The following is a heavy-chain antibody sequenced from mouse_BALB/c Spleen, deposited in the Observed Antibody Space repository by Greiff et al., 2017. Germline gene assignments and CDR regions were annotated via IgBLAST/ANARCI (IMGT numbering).Heavy chain of an antibody. CDR3: AREEDYYGSSLYAMDY. D-gene: IGHD1-1*01. CDR2: ISTYYGNT. V-gene: IGHV1-67*01. CDR1: GYTFTDYA. J-gene: IGHJ4*01. Sequence: VQLQQSGPELVRPGVSVKISCKGSGYTFTDYAMHWVKQSHAKSLEWIGVISTYYGNTNYNQKFKGKATMTVDKSSSTAYMELARLTSEDSAIYYCAREEDYYGSSLYAMDYWGQGTSVTVSS.